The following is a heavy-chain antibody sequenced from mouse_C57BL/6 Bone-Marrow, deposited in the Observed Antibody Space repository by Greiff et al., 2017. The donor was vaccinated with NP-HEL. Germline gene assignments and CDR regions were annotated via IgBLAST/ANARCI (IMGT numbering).Heavy chain of an antibody. CDR1: GFSLTSYA. D-gene: IGHD1-1*01. CDR3: ARSRRSSFYWYFDV. V-gene: IGHV2-9-1*01. J-gene: IGHJ1*03. Sequence: VKLMESGPGLVAPSQSLSITCTVSGFSLTSYAISWVRQPPGKGLEWLGVIWTGGGTNYNSALKSRLSISKDNSKSQVFLKMNSLQTDDTARYYCARSRRSSFYWYFDVWGTGTTVTVSS. CDR2: IWTGGGT.